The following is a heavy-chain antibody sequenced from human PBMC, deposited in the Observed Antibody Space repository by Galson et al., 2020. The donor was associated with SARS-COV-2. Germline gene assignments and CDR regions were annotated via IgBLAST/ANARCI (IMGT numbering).Heavy chain of an antibody. V-gene: IGHV4-4*07. CDR3: ARGPGVIHY. Sequence: SETLSLTCTVSGGSISNYYWSWVRQPAGKALEWIGRIYSTGSTNYNPSLKSRVTMSLDTSKNQFSLKLSSVTAADTAVYYCARGPGVIHYWGQGTLVTVSS. D-gene: IGHD3-10*01. J-gene: IGHJ4*02. CDR1: GGSISNYY. CDR2: IYSTGST.